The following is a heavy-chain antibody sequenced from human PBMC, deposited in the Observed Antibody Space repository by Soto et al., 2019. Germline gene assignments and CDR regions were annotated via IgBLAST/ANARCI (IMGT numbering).Heavy chain of an antibody. D-gene: IGHD5-18*01. Sequence: GASVKVSCKVSGYTLTELSMHWVRQAPGKGLEWMGGFDPEDGETIYAQKLQGRVTMTKDTSTSTAYMELRSLRSDDTAVYYCARDTAERDYYYYGMDVWGQGTTVTVSS. V-gene: IGHV1-24*01. CDR3: ARDTAERDYYYYGMDV. CDR2: FDPEDGET. J-gene: IGHJ6*02. CDR1: GYTLTELS.